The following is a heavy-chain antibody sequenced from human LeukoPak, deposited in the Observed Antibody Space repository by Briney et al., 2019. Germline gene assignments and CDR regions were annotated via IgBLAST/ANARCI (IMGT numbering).Heavy chain of an antibody. CDR1: GGSISSSSYY. CDR3: ARGALEHHIVVVPASRTFHYYYYMDV. D-gene: IGHD2-2*01. J-gene: IGHJ6*03. V-gene: IGHV4-39*07. Sequence: PSETLSLTCTVSGGSISSSSYYWGWIRQPPGKGLEWIGSIYYSGSTYYNPSLKSRVTISVDTSKNQFSLKLSSVTAADTAVYYCARGALEHHIVVVPASRTFHYYYYMDVWGKGTTVTVSS. CDR2: IYYSGST.